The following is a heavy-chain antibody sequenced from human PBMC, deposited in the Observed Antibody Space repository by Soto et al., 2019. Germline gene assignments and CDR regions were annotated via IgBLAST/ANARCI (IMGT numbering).Heavy chain of an antibody. CDR2: VYSSGGT. CDR3: ARAQRFSDWFDP. D-gene: IGHD3-3*01. J-gene: IGHJ5*02. V-gene: IGHV4-4*07. Sequence: PSETLSLTCTVSGGSMSSYYWTWIRQPAGKGLEWIGRVYSSGGTHYSPSLKSRVIISLDTSKNQFSLRLLSVTDADTPVYFCARAQRFSDWFDPWGKGTRVTAAS. CDR1: GGSMSSYY.